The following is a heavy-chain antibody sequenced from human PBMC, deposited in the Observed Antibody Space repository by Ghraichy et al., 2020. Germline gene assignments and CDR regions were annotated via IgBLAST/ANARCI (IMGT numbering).Heavy chain of an antibody. CDR1: GLTFSCCG. CDR2: ISFDGSNK. J-gene: IGHJ4*02. Sequence: GGSLRLSCEGSGLTFSCCGMNWVRQAPGKGLEWVALISFDGSNKYYIDSVKGRFSISRDNSKNTLYLQMNSLRVEDTAIYYCANFVGSDPTGRFDNWGQGTRVTVSS. D-gene: IGHD2-21*01. CDR3: ANFVGSDPTGRFDN. V-gene: IGHV3-30*02.